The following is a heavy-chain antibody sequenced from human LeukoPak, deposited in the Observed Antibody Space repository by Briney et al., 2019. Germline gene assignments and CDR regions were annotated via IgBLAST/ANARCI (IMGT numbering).Heavy chain of an antibody. CDR3: AREPRYGDYGRSPDNWFDP. D-gene: IGHD4-17*01. CDR2: IYSGGST. J-gene: IGHJ5*02. CDR1: GFTVSSNY. V-gene: IGHV3-66*02. Sequence: GGSLRLSCAASGFTVSSNYMSWVRQAPGKGLEWVSVIYSGGSTYYADSVKGRFTISRDNSKNTLYLQMNSLRAEDTAVYYCAREPRYGDYGRSPDNWFDPWGQGTLVTLSS.